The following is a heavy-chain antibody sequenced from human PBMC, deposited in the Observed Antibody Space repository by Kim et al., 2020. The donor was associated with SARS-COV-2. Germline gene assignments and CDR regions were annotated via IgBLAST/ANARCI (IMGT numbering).Heavy chain of an antibody. D-gene: IGHD3-3*01. J-gene: IGHJ6*02. Sequence: GGSLRLSCAASGFTFSSYSMNWVRQAPGKGLEWVSSISSSSSYIYYADSVKGRFTISRDNAKNSLYLQMNSLRAEDTAVYYCAREGRQGFLEWLPGDYYYGMDVWGQGTTVTVSS. CDR2: ISSSSSYI. V-gene: IGHV3-21*01. CDR3: AREGRQGFLEWLPGDYYYGMDV. CDR1: GFTFSSYS.